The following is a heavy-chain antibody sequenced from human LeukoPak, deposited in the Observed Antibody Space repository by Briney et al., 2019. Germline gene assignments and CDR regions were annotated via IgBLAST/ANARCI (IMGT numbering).Heavy chain of an antibody. V-gene: IGHV4-61*02. CDR1: GGSISSGSYD. D-gene: IGHD2-15*01. Sequence: SETLSLTCTVSGGSISSGSYDWSWIRQPAGKGLEWIGRIYTSGSTNYNPSLKSRVTISVDMSKNQFSLKLSSVTAADTAVYYCARDRGYCSGGSCYLRRGCYYYMDVWGKGTTVTVSS. CDR2: IYTSGST. J-gene: IGHJ6*03. CDR3: ARDRGYCSGGSCYLRRGCYYYMDV.